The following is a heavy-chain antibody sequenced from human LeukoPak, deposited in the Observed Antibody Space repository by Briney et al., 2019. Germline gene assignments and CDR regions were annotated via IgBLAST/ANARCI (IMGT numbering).Heavy chain of an antibody. CDR1: GYTFTGYF. CDR2: MNPNSGAT. J-gene: IGHJ4*02. V-gene: IGHV1-2*02. CDR3: ARQVAGSGDY. Sequence: VASVKVSCKASGYTFTGYFLHWVRQAPGQGLEWMGWMNPNSGATNSAQKFQGRVTMTRDTSISTAYMELNSLRSDDTAVYYCARQVAGSGDYWGQGTLVTVSS. D-gene: IGHD3-10*01.